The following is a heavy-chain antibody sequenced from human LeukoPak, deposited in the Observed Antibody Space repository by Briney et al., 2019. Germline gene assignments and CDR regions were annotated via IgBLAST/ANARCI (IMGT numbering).Heavy chain of an antibody. V-gene: IGHV3-23*01. J-gene: IGHJ4*02. CDR3: AKDYDFWSGYYPL. D-gene: IGHD3-3*01. Sequence: GGSLRLSCAASGFTFSSCAMSWVRQAPGKGLEWVSGIIGSGGRTYYADSVKGRFTISRDNSKNTLSLQVTSLRAEDTAVYYCAKDYDFWSGYYPLWGQGTLVTVSS. CDR1: GFTFSSCA. CDR2: IIGSGGRT.